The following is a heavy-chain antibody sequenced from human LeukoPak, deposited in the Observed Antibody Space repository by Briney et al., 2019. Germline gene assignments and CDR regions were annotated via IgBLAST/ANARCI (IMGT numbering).Heavy chain of an antibody. V-gene: IGHV3-73*01. J-gene: IGHJ6*02. CDR2: IRSKAHNYAT. CDR1: GFSFSGSA. D-gene: IGHD6-13*01. CDR3: TRRIAAAGRVDYYYYGLDV. Sequence: PGGSLRLSCAASGFSFSGSAIHWVRQASGKGLEWVGRIRSKAHNYATAYAASMKGRFTISRDDSKNTAYLQMNSLKTEDTAVYYCTRRIAAAGRVDYYYYGLDVWGQGTTVTVSS.